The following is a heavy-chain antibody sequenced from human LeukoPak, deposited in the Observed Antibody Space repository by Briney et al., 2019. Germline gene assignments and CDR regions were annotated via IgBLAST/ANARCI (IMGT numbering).Heavy chain of an antibody. D-gene: IGHD1-26*01. CDR1: GFTFSSHW. CDR2: IKQDGSDK. Sequence: GGSLRLSCAASGFTFSSHWMSWVRQAPGKGLEWVANIKQDGSDKHYVDSVKGRYTISRDNSKNTLYLQMNSLRPEDTAVYYCAKSLGATRGYFEHWGQGTLVTVSS. J-gene: IGHJ4*02. V-gene: IGHV3-7*01. CDR3: AKSLGATRGYFEH.